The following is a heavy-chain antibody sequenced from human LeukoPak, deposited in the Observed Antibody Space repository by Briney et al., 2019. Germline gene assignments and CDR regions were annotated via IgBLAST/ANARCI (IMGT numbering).Heavy chain of an antibody. Sequence: QPGGSLRLSCAASGFTFSSFEMSWVRQAPGKGLEWVGRIKSKTDGGTTDYAAPVKGRFTISRDDSKNTLYLQMNSLKTEDTAVYYCTTDHLTYYYDSSGYYEKNYYYYGMDVWGQGTTVTVSS. D-gene: IGHD3-22*01. CDR2: IKSKTDGGTT. CDR1: GFTFSSFE. V-gene: IGHV3-15*01. J-gene: IGHJ6*02. CDR3: TTDHLTYYYDSSGYYEKNYYYYGMDV.